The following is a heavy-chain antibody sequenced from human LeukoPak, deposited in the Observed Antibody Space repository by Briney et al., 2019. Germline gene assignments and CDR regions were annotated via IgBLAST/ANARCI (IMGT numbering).Heavy chain of an antibody. CDR1: GYTFTSYY. Sequence: WASVKVSCKASGYTFTSYYMHWVRQAPGQGLEWMGIINPSGGSTSYTQKFQGRVTMTRDTSTSTVYMELSSLRSEDTAVYYCAILTIQWEPGDFDYWGQGTLATVSS. CDR3: AILTIQWEPGDFDY. J-gene: IGHJ4*02. CDR2: INPSGGST. D-gene: IGHD1-26*01. V-gene: IGHV1-46*01.